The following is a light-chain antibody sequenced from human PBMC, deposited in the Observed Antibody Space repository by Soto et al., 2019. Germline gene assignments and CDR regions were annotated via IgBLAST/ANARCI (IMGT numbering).Light chain of an antibody. V-gene: IGKV3D-15*01. CDR1: QSIRSK. CDR2: GAS. CDR3: QQYNNWPPIT. Sequence: EIVLTKSPGTLSLSPGVRTTLSSRARQSIRSKYLAWYQQRLGQAPRLLIYGASSRATGIPDRFSGSGSGTEFTLTIRSLQSEDLAVYYGQQYNNWPPITVGQGTRLEIK. J-gene: IGKJ5*01.